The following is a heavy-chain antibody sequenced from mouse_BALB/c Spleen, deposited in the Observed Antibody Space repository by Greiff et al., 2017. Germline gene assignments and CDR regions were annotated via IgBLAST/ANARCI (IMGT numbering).Heavy chain of an antibody. J-gene: IGHJ4*01. CDR2: IWAGGST. V-gene: IGHV2-9*02. CDR3: ARRLLGAMDY. D-gene: IGHD2-1*01. CDR1: GFSLTSYG. Sequence: VKLQESGPGLVAPSQSLSITCTVSGFSLTSYGVHWVRQPPGKGLEWLGVIWAGGSTNYNSALMSRLSISKDNSKSQVFLKMNSLQTDDTAMYYCARRLLGAMDYWGQGTSVTVSS.